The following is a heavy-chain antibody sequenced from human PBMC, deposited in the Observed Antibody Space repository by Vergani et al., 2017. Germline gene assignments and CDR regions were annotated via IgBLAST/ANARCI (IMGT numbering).Heavy chain of an antibody. J-gene: IGHJ4*02. CDR2: ISSSSSYI. V-gene: IGHV3-21*01. D-gene: IGHD2-15*01. CDR1: GFTFCSYS. CDR3: ARDPYSVVVAGYPSY. Sequence: EVQLVESGGGLVKPGGSLRLSCAASGFTFCSYSMNWVRQAPGKGLEWVSSISSSSSYIYYADSVKGRFTISRDNAKNSLYLQMNSLRAEDTAVYYCARDPYSVVVAGYPSYWGQGTLVTVSS.